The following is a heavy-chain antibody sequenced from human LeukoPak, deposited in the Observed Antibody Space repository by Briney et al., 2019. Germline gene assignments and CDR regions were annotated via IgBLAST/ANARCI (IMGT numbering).Heavy chain of an antibody. CDR2: ISGSGGST. D-gene: IGHD2-2*01. CDR3: AKFHCSSTSCYLKSNYYFDY. CDR1: GFTFSSYA. Sequence: PGGSLGLPCAASGFTFSSYAMSWVRQAPGKGLEWDSAISGSGGSTYYADSVKGRFSISRDNSKNTLYLQMNSRRAEDTAVYYCAKFHCSSTSCYLKSNYYFDYWGQGTLVTVSS. V-gene: IGHV3-23*01. J-gene: IGHJ4*02.